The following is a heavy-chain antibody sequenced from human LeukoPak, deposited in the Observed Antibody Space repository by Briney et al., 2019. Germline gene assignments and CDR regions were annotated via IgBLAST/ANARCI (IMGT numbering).Heavy chain of an antibody. CDR1: GGSISSSSYY. V-gene: IGHV4-39*01. CDR3: ATGEVYYWFDP. J-gene: IGHJ5*02. Sequence: PSETLSLTCTVSGGSISSSSYYWGWIRQPPGKGLEWIGSIYYSGSTYYNSSLKSRVTISVDTSKNQFSLKLSSVTAADTAVYYCATGEVYYWFDPWGQGTLVTVSS. D-gene: IGHD6-6*01. CDR2: IYYSGST.